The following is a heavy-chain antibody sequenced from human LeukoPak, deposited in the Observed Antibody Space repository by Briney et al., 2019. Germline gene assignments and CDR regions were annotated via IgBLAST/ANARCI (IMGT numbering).Heavy chain of an antibody. CDR3: ASPRGFSYGYFDY. J-gene: IGHJ4*02. CDR2: IYYRKNT. V-gene: IGHV4-39*01. CDR1: GGFISSSSAY. D-gene: IGHD5-18*01. Sequence: PSETLSLTCTVSGGFISSSSAYWGWIRQPPGKGLEWIGSIYYRKNTYYNPSLKSRVTISADTSKNQFSLTLGSVSATDTAVYYCASPRGFSYGYFDYWGQGTLVTVSS.